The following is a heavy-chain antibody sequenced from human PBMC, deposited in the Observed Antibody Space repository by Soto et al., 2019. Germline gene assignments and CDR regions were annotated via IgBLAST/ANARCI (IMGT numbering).Heavy chain of an antibody. D-gene: IGHD1-1*01. CDR1: GFTFSNAW. J-gene: IGHJ4*02. V-gene: IGHV3-15*07. Sequence: GGSLRLSCAASGFTFSNAWINWVRQAPGKGLEWVGRIKSKTDGGTTDFAAPVKGRFAISRDDSKNMVYLQMNSLRAEDTAVYYCATVAMEDYFDYWGQGTLVTVSS. CDR3: ATVAMEDYFDY. CDR2: IKSKTDGGTT.